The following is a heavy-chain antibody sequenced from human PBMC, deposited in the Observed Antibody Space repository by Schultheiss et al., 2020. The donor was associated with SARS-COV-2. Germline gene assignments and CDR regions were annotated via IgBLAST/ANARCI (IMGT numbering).Heavy chain of an antibody. CDR3: ARVGRGTAPLYYGMDV. Sequence: GGSLRLSCAASGFTFSNAWMSWVRQAPGKGLEWVGRIKSKTDGGTTDYAAPVKGRFTISRDDSKNTLYLQMNSLRAEDTAVYYCARVGRGTAPLYYGMDVWGQGTTVTVSS. D-gene: IGHD1-26*01. V-gene: IGHV3-15*01. CDR1: GFTFSNAW. CDR2: IKSKTDGGTT. J-gene: IGHJ6*02.